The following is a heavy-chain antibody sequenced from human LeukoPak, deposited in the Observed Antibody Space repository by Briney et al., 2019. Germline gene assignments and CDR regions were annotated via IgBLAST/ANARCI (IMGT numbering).Heavy chain of an antibody. Sequence: ASVKVSCKASGYSFTSYDVNWERQAAGQGLEWIGWMRPNNGNSGFAQKFQGRVTMTRSTSITTAYMELSSLTSEDTAVYYCARGPPESTHSDDWGQGTLVTVSS. V-gene: IGHV1-8*01. J-gene: IGHJ4*02. CDR2: MRPNNGNS. D-gene: IGHD2-2*01. CDR3: ARGPPESTHSDD. CDR1: GYSFTSYD.